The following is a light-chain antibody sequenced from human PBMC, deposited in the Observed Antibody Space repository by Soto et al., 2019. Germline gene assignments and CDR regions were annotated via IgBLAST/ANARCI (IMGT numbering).Light chain of an antibody. CDR1: QVINSY. Sequence: MKQSPSTISAKVGERVTNTFWSSQVINSYLSWYQQIPGKVPQLLIYEASILQSGVPSRFSGSGSGTEFTLTISCLQPDDFATYYCQQYISYGTFGQGTKVDI. CDR3: QQYISYGT. J-gene: IGKJ1*01. V-gene: IGKV1-5*01. CDR2: EAS.